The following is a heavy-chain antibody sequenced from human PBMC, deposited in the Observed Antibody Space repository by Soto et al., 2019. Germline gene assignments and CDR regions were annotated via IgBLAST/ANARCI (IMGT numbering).Heavy chain of an antibody. D-gene: IGHD3-22*01. J-gene: IGHJ3*02. CDR3: ARDYYDSSGYFPDAFDI. Sequence: GSVKVSCKASGYTFTSYYMHWVRQAPGQGLEWMGIINPSGGSTSYAQKFQGRVTMTRDTSMSTVYMELSSLRSEDTAVYYCARDYYDSSGYFPDAFDIWGQGTMVTVS. CDR1: GYTFTSYY. V-gene: IGHV1-46*01. CDR2: INPSGGST.